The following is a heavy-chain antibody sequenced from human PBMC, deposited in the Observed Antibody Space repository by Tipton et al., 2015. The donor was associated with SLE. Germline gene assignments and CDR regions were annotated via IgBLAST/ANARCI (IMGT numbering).Heavy chain of an antibody. D-gene: IGHD3-16*01. J-gene: IGHJ2*01. CDR3: ARDSGEGYFDL. Sequence: GSLRLSCAASGFTFTSYWMSWVRQAPGKGLEWVANIKQDGSEKYYVDSVKGRFTISRDNAKNSLYLQMNSLRAEDTAVYYCARDSGEGYFDLWGRGTLVTVSS. CDR2: IKQDGSEK. V-gene: IGHV3-7*04. CDR1: GFTFTSYW.